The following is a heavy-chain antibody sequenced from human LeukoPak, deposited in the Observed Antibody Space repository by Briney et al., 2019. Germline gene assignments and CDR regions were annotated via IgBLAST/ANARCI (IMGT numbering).Heavy chain of an antibody. D-gene: IGHD6-13*01. J-gene: IGHJ4*02. CDR3: AKSGLAAAGQGGYFDY. V-gene: IGHV3-30*18. CDR2: ISSDGSNK. Sequence: PGGSLRLSCVASGFTFSIYGMHWVRQAPGKGLEWVAVISSDGSNKYYADSVKGRFTISRDDSKNTLHLQVNSLRADDTAMYYCAKSGLAAAGQGGYFDYWGQGTLVTVSS. CDR1: GFTFSIYG.